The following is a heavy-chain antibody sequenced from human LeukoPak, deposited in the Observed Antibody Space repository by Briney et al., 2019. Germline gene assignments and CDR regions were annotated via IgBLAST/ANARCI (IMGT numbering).Heavy chain of an antibody. Sequence: SETLSLTCTVSGGSIGTSSYYWGWVRQPPGRGLEWIGNNSPSLKSRVTISLDTSRNQFSLKLNSVTAADTAVYYCAKSNGYGLVDIWGQGTMVTVSS. V-gene: IGHV4-39*07. J-gene: IGHJ3*02. CDR3: AKSNGYGLVDI. CDR1: GGSIGTSSYY. D-gene: IGHD3-10*01.